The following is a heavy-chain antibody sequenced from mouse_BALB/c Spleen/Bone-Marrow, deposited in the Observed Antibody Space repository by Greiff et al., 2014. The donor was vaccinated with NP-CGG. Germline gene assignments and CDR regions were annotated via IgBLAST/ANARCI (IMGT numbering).Heavy chain of an antibody. CDR2: INPSNGRT. CDR3: ARCYYGNCFDY. J-gene: IGHJ2*01. Sequence: VQLQQSGAELVKPGASVKLSCKASGYTFTSYWMHWVKQRPGQGLEWIGEINPSNGRTNYNEKFKSKATLTVDKSSSTAYMQLSSLTSENPAFYYCARCYYGNCFDYWGQGTTLTVSA. V-gene: IGHV1S81*02. D-gene: IGHD2-1*01. CDR1: GYTFTSYW.